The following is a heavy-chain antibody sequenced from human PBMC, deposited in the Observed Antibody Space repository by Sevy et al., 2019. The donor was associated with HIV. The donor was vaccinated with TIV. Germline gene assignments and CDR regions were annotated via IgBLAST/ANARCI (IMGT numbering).Heavy chain of an antibody. D-gene: IGHD2-8*01. CDR1: GFAFYDYS. CDR2: LSFGCGKI. CDR3: AREGCTRPHDY. Sequence: GGSLRLSCAASGFAFYDYSMSWIRQAPGKGLEWVATLSFGCGKIKYADSVKGRFTISRDNSKNSFYLQMDNLRVEDTALYSCAREGCTRPHDYWGQGTRVTVSS. J-gene: IGHJ4*02. V-gene: IGHV3-23*01.